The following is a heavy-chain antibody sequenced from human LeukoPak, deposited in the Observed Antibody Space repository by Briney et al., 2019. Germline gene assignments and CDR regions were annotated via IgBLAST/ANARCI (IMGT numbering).Heavy chain of an antibody. Sequence: SQTLSLTCAISGDSVSRNSVAWNWIRQSPSRGLEWLGRTYYRSTWYNDCAVSVRGRITVNPDTSKNQFSLHLNSVTPEDTAVYYCARRLTQYDCFDPWGQGILVTVSS. D-gene: IGHD2-2*01. CDR3: ARRLTQYDCFDP. CDR1: GDSVSRNSVA. CDR2: TYYRSTWYN. J-gene: IGHJ5*02. V-gene: IGHV6-1*01.